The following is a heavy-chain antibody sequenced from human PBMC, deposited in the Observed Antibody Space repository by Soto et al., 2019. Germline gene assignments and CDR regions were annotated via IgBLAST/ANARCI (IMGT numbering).Heavy chain of an antibody. V-gene: IGHV1-69*08. CDR3: ARDGHAVAGGEWFDP. D-gene: IGHD6-19*01. CDR2: IIPILGIA. Sequence: QVQLVQSGAEVKKPGSSVKVSCKASGGTFSSYTISWVRQAPGQGLEWMGRIIPILGIANYAQKFQGRVTITADKSTSTAYMELSSLRSEDTAVYYCARDGHAVAGGEWFDPWGQGTLVTVSS. CDR1: GGTFSSYT. J-gene: IGHJ5*02.